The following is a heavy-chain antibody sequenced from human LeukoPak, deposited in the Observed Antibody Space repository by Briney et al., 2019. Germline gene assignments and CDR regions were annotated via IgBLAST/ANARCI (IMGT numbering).Heavy chain of an antibody. D-gene: IGHD3-10*01. CDR3: ARGGPRRITMVRGVITSQTYYFDY. V-gene: IGHV1-8*01. CDR2: MNPNSGNT. J-gene: IGHJ4*02. CDR1: GYTFTSYD. Sequence: ASVKVSCKASGYTFTSYDINWVRQATGQGLEWMGWMNPNSGNTGYAQKFQGRVTMTRNTSMSTAYMELSSLRSEDTAVYYCARGGPRRITMVRGVITSQTYYFDYWGQGTLVTVSS.